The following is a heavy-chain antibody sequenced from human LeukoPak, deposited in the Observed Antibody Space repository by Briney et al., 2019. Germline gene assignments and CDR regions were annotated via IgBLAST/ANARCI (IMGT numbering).Heavy chain of an antibody. V-gene: IGHV3-23*01. CDR1: GFTFNSYA. CDR2: ISGSGGST. D-gene: IGHD4-17*01. J-gene: IGHJ4*02. Sequence: PGGSLRLSCTASGFTFNSYAMSWVRQAPGKGLEWVSGISGSGGSTYYADSVKGRLTISRDNSKNTLYLQMNSLRAEDTAVYYCAKETDYGDYLTQLDYWGQGTLVTVSS. CDR3: AKETDYGDYLTQLDY.